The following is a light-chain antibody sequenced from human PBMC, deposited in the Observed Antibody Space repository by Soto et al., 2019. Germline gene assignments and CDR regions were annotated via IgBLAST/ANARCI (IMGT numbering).Light chain of an antibody. CDR2: EGT. CDR1: NSDLGSYNL. J-gene: IGLJ3*02. Sequence: QSVLTQPASVSGSPGQSITISCTGPNSDLGSYNLVSWYQHHPGEAPKLIIYEGTKRPSGVSNRFSGSKSGNTASLTISGLQAEDEADYYCTSYAGSNNLVFAGGTQLTVL. CDR3: TSYAGSNNLV. V-gene: IGLV2-23*01.